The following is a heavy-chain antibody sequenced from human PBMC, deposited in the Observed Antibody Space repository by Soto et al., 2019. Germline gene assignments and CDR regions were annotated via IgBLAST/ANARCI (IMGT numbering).Heavy chain of an antibody. J-gene: IGHJ4*02. Sequence: GGSLRLSCAASGFTFDEYALTWVRQAPGKGLEWVAVLWSDGGSKYYAESVKGRFTISRDKSRNMMYLEMNSLRVEDTAVYYCARVQHGATDYWGQGTLVTVSS. CDR1: GFTFDEYA. V-gene: IGHV3-33*08. D-gene: IGHD1-1*01. CDR2: LWSDGGSK. CDR3: ARVQHGATDY.